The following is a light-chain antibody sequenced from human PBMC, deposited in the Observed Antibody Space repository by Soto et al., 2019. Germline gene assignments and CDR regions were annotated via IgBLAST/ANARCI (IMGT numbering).Light chain of an antibody. CDR3: QHYDGWPYS. CDR1: QSVRRN. CDR2: GAS. J-gene: IGKJ2*03. V-gene: IGKV3D-15*01. Sequence: EIVMTQSPASLSVSPGERATLSCWASQSVRRNVAWYHQRPGQPPRLVLYGASTRASRVPVRFSGSGSGTDFSLTISRLQSEDFGVYYCQHYDGWPYSFGQGTKLEMK.